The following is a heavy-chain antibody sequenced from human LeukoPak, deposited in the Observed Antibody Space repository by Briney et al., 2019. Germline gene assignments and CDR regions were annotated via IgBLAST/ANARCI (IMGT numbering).Heavy chain of an antibody. CDR1: GFSFDNYG. CDR3: VRDQQWESPHYFDF. D-gene: IGHD1-26*01. Sequence: GGSLRLSCVTSGFSFDNYGMSWVRRAPGKGLEWISYFSSRKNIVNYADSVKGRFTISRDKAKTSLYLQMNSLRAEDTAVYYCVRDQQWESPHYFDFWGQGTPVTVSS. V-gene: IGHV3-48*01. J-gene: IGHJ4*02. CDR2: FSSRKNIV.